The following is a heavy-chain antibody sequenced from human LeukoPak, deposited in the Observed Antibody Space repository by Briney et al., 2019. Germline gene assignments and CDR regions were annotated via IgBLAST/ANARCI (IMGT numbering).Heavy chain of an antibody. J-gene: IGHJ4*02. Sequence: GGSLRLSCAASGFTFSSYGMHWVRQAPGKGLEWVAFIRYDGNNEYSGDSVKGRFTISRDNSKNTLYLQMNSLRVEDTAVYYCAKVQTLSSSALDYWGQGTLVTVSS. CDR3: AKVQTLSSSALDY. D-gene: IGHD6-6*01. CDR2: IRYDGNNE. V-gene: IGHV3-30*02. CDR1: GFTFSSYG.